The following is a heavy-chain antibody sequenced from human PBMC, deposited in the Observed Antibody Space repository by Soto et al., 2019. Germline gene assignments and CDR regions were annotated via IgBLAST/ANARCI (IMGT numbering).Heavy chain of an antibody. V-gene: IGHV3-30*18. Sequence: QVQLVETGGGVVQPGRSLRLSCTAAKFTFSTFGMHWVRQAPGKGLEWVAVITYDGNNKYYADSVKGRFTISRDNSQNTLYLQMNSLRAEDTAVYYCAKAGHYYDTSGYNFASWGQGTLVTVSS. CDR2: ITYDGNNK. CDR3: AKAGHYYDTSGYNFAS. CDR1: KFTFSTFG. J-gene: IGHJ4*02. D-gene: IGHD3-22*01.